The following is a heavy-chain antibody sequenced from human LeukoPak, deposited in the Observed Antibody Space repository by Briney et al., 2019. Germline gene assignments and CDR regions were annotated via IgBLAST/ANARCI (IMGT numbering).Heavy chain of an antibody. V-gene: IGHV4-59*12. CDR3: ARRGSIAVAGYFDY. J-gene: IGHJ4*02. Sequence: SETLSLTCTVSGGSISSYYWSWIRQPPGKGLEWIGYIYFSGSTNYNPSLKSRVTISVDTSKNQFSLELSSVTAADTAVYYCARRGSIAVAGYFDYWGQGTLVTVSS. CDR2: IYFSGST. D-gene: IGHD6-19*01. CDR1: GGSISSYY.